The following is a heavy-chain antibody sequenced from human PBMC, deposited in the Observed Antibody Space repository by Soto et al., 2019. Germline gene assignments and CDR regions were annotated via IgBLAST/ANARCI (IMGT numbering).Heavy chain of an antibody. D-gene: IGHD6-19*01. J-gene: IGHJ4*02. CDR3: AKDLISRGQLPVAVDY. CDR2: ISWNSGII. CDR1: GFTFDDYA. V-gene: IGHV3-9*01. Sequence: GGSLRLSCAASGFTFDDYAMHWVRQAPGKGLEWVSGISWNSGIIGYADSVKGRFSISRDNAKNSMYLQMNSLRPEDTAFYYCAKDLISRGQLPVAVDYWGQGTLVTVSS.